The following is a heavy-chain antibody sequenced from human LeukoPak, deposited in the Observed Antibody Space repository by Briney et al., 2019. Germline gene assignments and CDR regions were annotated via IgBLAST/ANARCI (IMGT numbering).Heavy chain of an antibody. J-gene: IGHJ4*02. Sequence: GGSLRLSCAASGFTFSNYAMSWVRQAPGKGLGWVSAFSGSGASTYYADSVKGRFTVSRDNSENMLYLQMNSLRAEDTAVYYCAQDLSYIGLDNWGQGTLVTVSS. V-gene: IGHV3-23*01. CDR1: GFTFSNYA. D-gene: IGHD2-15*01. CDR3: AQDLSYIGLDN. CDR2: FSGSGAST.